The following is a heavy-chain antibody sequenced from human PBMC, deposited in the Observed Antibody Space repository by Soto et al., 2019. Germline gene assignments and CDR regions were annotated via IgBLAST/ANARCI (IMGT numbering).Heavy chain of an antibody. J-gene: IGHJ4*02. CDR1: GGSITTSNW. V-gene: IGHV4-4*02. D-gene: IGHD2-15*01. CDR2: IYHGGNT. Sequence: QVQLQESGPGLLKPSGTLSLTCEVSGGSITTSNWWSWVRQSPGGGLEWIAEIYHGGNTNYSPSLRSGLTISVDKSKNQFSLKMTSVTAADTAVYYCARDAGGYLDYWGQGTLVTVSS. CDR3: ARDAGGYLDY.